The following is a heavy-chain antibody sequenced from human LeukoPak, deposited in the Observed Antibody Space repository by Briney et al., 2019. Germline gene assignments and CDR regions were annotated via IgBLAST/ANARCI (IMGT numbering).Heavy chain of an antibody. Sequence: ASVKVSCKASGYTFTGYYMHWVRQAPGQGLEWMGWINPNSGGTNYAQKFQGRVTMTRDTSISTDYMELSRLRSADTAVYYCARSPHILTGENFDYWGQGTLVTVSS. V-gene: IGHV1-2*02. CDR1: GYTFTGYY. J-gene: IGHJ4*02. CDR2: INPNSGGT. D-gene: IGHD3-9*01. CDR3: ARSPHILTGENFDY.